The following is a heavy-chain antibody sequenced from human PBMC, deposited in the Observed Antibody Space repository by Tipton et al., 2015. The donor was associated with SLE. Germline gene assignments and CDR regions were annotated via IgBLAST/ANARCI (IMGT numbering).Heavy chain of an antibody. CDR3: ARQAYYSCGYADY. CDR1: GYPISTGYY. D-gene: IGHD3-22*01. Sequence: TLSLPCTVSGYPISTGYYWGWIRQPPGRGREWSGNMYQTGTTDNNPPLKSRVTISKDTSKNQFSLKLSAVTAAVTAVDYCARQAYYSCGYADYWGQGTLVTVSS. CDR2: MYQTGTT. V-gene: IGHV4-38-2*02. J-gene: IGHJ4*02.